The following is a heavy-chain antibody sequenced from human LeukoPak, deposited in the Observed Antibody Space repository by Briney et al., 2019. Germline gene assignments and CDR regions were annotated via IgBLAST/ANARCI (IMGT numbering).Heavy chain of an antibody. Sequence: QPGGSLRLSCAASGFTFSSYAMGWVRQAPGKGLEWVSAISGSGGSTYYADSVKGRFTISRDNSKNTLYLQMNSLRAEDTAVYYCAKDASYGSGSYYYFDYWGQGTLVTVSS. D-gene: IGHD3-10*01. CDR3: AKDASYGSGSYYYFDY. CDR1: GFTFSSYA. CDR2: ISGSGGST. J-gene: IGHJ4*02. V-gene: IGHV3-23*01.